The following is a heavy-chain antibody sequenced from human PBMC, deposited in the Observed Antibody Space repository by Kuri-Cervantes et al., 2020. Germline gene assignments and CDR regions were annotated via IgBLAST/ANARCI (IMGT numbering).Heavy chain of an antibody. J-gene: IGHJ4*02. V-gene: IGHV3-30*18. Sequence: GESLKISCATSGFTFSGHGMYWVRQAPGKGLEWGAVISYDGSNKYYADSVKGRFTIFRHNSKNTLYLQMNSLRAEDTAVYYCAKGRGSGGGQGTLVTVSS. CDR2: ISYDGSNK. D-gene: IGHD3-10*01. CDR1: GFTFSGHG. CDR3: AKGRGSG.